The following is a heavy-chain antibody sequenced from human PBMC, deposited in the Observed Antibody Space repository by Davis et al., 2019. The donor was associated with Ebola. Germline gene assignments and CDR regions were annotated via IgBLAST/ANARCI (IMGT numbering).Heavy chain of an antibody. V-gene: IGHV3-7*01. D-gene: IGHD3-3*01. J-gene: IGHJ6*04. CDR1: GFTFSSYW. CDR3: AKGSVTIFGVAPDYYGMDV. Sequence: PGGSLRLSCPVSGFTFSSYWMSWVRQPPGKGLEWVANIKQDGTEKYYVDSVKGRFTISRDNAKNSLYLQMNSLRAEDTAVYYCAKGSVTIFGVAPDYYGMDVWGKGTTVTVSS. CDR2: IKQDGTEK.